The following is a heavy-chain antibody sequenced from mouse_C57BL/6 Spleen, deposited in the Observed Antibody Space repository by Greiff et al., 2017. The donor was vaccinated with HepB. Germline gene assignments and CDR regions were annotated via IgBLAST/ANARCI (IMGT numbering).Heavy chain of an antibody. CDR2: IYPGDGDT. Sequence: VQRVESGPELVKPGASVKISCKASGYAFSSSWMNWVKQRPGKGLEWIGRIYPGDGDTNYNGKFKGKATLTADKSSSTAYMQLSSLTSEDSAVYFCARSLTTVVATGYFDVWGTGTTVTVSS. J-gene: IGHJ1*03. D-gene: IGHD1-1*01. CDR1: GYAFSSSW. CDR3: ARSLTTVVATGYFDV. V-gene: IGHV1-82*01.